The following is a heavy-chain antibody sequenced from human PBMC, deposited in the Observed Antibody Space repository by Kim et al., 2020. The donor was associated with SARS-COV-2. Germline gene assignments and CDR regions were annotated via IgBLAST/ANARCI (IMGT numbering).Heavy chain of an antibody. CDR1: GFTFSSYG. CDR2: ISDDGTNK. Sequence: GGSLRLSCAASGFTFSSYGMHWVRQAPGKGLEWVAVISDDGTNKYYADSVKGRFTISRDHSKNTLYLQMSGLRPEDTALYYCAKGPTISGWSYFDYWGRGTLFTVSS. D-gene: IGHD6-19*01. CDR3: AKGPTISGWSYFDY. J-gene: IGHJ4*02. V-gene: IGHV3-30*18.